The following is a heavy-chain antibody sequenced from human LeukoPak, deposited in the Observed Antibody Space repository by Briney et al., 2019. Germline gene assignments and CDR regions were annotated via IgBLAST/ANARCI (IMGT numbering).Heavy chain of an antibody. CDR3: ARHPKSGYSVYESDY. D-gene: IGHD5/OR15-5a*01. CDR2: IYPADSTA. V-gene: IGHV5-51*01. CDR1: GYGFTTYW. J-gene: IGHJ4*02. Sequence: GEALKIYCKASGYGFTTYWIGWMRQMPRKGLEWMGIIYPADSTAHYSPSFQGQVTISVDKSINTAYLQWSRLKASGTAMYYCARHPKSGYSVYESDYWGQGTLVTVSS.